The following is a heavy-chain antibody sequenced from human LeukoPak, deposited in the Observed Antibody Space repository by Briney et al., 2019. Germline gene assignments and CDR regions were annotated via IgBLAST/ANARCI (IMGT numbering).Heavy chain of an antibody. Sequence: PGRSLRLSCAASGFTFSSYGMHWVRQAPGKGLEWVAVISYDGSNKYYADSVKGRFTISRDNSKNTLYLQMNSLRAEDTAVYYCARDRGQWLVLYGMDVWGQGTTVTVSS. V-gene: IGHV3-30*03. CDR3: ARDRGQWLVLYGMDV. CDR1: GFTFSSYG. D-gene: IGHD6-19*01. J-gene: IGHJ6*02. CDR2: ISYDGSNK.